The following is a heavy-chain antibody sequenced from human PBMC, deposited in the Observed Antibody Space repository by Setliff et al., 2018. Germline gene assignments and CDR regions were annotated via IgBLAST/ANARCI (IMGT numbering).Heavy chain of an antibody. V-gene: IGHV4-59*01. CDR3: ARGAVAGKMSWFDP. J-gene: IGHJ5*02. CDR2: IYYSGST. Sequence: SETLSLTCGASGGSISSYYWSWIRQPPGKGLEWIGYIYYSGSTNYNPSLKSRVTISVDTSKNQFSLKLSSVTAADTAVYYCARGAVAGKMSWFDPWGQGNLVTVSS. CDR1: GGSISSYY. D-gene: IGHD6-13*01.